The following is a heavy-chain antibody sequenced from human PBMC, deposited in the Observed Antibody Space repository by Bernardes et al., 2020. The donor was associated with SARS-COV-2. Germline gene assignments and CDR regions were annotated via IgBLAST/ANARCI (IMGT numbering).Heavy chain of an antibody. CDR1: GFSLSSDGMC. D-gene: IGHD2-8*01. V-gene: IGHV2-70*11. CDR3: ARSRGVFFYYHGMDV. J-gene: IGHJ6*02. CDR2: IDWDDRK. Sequence: PPLVKPSQTLTLTCSFSGFSLSSDGMCVNWIRQSPGKAPEWLARIDWDDRKYYNTFLETRLTISKDTSENQVVLTMTNVDPVDTATYYCARSRGVFFYYHGMDVWGQGTPVTVAS.